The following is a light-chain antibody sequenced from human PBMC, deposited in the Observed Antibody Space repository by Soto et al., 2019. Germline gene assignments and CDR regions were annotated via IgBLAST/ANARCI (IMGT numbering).Light chain of an antibody. J-gene: IGLJ1*01. CDR3: CSYAGSSTYV. CDR2: EGS. V-gene: IGLV2-23*01. CDR1: ISDVGSYNL. Sequence: QSVLTQPASLSGSPGQSITISCTGTISDVGSYNLVSWYQQHPGKAPKLMIYEGSKRPSGVSNRFSGSKSGNTASLTISGLQAEDEADYYCCSYAGSSTYVFRTGTKVTVL.